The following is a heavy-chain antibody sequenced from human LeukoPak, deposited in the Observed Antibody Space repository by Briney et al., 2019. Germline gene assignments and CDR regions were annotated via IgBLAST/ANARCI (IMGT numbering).Heavy chain of an antibody. CDR3: AKDTGHPYLGAYYYYYGMDV. Sequence: GGSLRLSCAASGFTFDDYAMHWVRHAPGKGLEWVSLISGDGGSTYYADSVKGRFTISRDNSKNSLYLQMNSLRTEDTALYYCAKDTGHPYLGAYYYYYGMDVWGQGTTVTVSS. CDR1: GFTFDDYA. V-gene: IGHV3-43*02. CDR2: ISGDGGST. J-gene: IGHJ6*02. D-gene: IGHD3-16*01.